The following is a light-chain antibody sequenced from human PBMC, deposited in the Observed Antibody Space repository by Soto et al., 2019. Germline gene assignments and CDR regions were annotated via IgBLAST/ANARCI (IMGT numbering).Light chain of an antibody. CDR1: SNDVGDYNY. CDR2: EVN. Sequence: QSVLTQPPSASGSPGQSVTISCTGTSNDVGDYNYVSWYQQHPGKAPKLMIYEVNKRPSGVPDRFSGSKSGNTASLTVSGLQAEDEADYYCSSYAHTNNLIFGGGTQLTVL. CDR3: SSYAHTNNLI. V-gene: IGLV2-8*01. J-gene: IGLJ2*01.